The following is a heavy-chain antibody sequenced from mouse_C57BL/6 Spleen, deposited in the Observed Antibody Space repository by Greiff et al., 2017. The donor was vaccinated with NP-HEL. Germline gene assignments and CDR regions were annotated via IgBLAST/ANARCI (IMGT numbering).Heavy chain of an antibody. CDR3: AREGVRGPFAY. CDR2: IDPSDSET. V-gene: IGHV1-52*01. Sequence: QVQLKQPGAELVRPGSSVKLSCKASGYTFTSYWMHWVKQRPIQGLEWIGNIDPSDSETHYNQKFKDKATLTVDKSSSTAYMQLSSLTSEDSAVYYCAREGVRGPFAYWGQGTLVTVSA. CDR1: GYTFTSYW. J-gene: IGHJ3*01. D-gene: IGHD2-2*01.